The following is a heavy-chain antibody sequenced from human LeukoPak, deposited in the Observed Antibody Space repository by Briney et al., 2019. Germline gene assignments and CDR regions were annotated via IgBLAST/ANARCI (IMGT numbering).Heavy chain of an antibody. CDR3: ARVDMAYCGGDCFGAFDI. CDR2: IFYSGST. D-gene: IGHD2-21*02. V-gene: IGHV4-59*01. J-gene: IGHJ3*02. Sequence: SETLSLTCTVSGGSISSYYWSWIRQPPGKGLEWIGYIFYSGSTNYNPSLKSRVTISVDTSKNQFSLKLSSVTAADTAVYYCARVDMAYCGGDCFGAFDIWGQGTMVTVSS. CDR1: GGSISSYY.